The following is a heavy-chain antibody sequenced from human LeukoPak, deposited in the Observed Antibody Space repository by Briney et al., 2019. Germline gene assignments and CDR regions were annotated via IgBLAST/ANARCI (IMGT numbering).Heavy chain of an antibody. V-gene: IGHV3-23*01. J-gene: IGHJ4*02. CDR2: ISDSGSST. Sequence: PSETLSLTCTVSGGSISSYYWSWIRQPPGKGLEWVSGISDSGSSTYYADSVKGRFTISRDHSMNTLFLQMNSLRADDTALYYCAKDSRGFDYWGQGTLVTVSS. CDR3: AKDSRGFDY. D-gene: IGHD6-25*01. CDR1: GGSISSYY.